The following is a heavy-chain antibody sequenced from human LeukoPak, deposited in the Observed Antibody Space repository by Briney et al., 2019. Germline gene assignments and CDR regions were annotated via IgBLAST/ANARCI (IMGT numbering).Heavy chain of an antibody. CDR2: INWNGGST. Sequence: GGSLRLSCAASGFTFDDYGMSWVRQAPGKGLEWVSGINWNGGSTGYADSVKGRFTISRDNAKNSLYLQMNSLRAEDTAVYYCARHGARGGFWSGYYPFDYCGQGTLVTVSS. CDR1: GFTFDDYG. D-gene: IGHD3-3*01. J-gene: IGHJ4*02. V-gene: IGHV3-20*04. CDR3: ARHGARGGFWSGYYPFDY.